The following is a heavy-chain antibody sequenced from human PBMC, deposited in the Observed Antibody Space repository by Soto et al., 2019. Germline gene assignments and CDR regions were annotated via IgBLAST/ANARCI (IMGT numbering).Heavy chain of an antibody. CDR1: GFTFTTSS. CDR3: ARGGETNSFYYYGMDV. CDR2: IDGSGSPI. D-gene: IGHD7-27*01. Sequence: GSLRLSCAASGFTFTTSSMNWVRQAPGKGLEWVSYIDGSGSPIYYADSVKGCFTISRDNAKNSLYLQMKSLRDEDTAVYYCARGGETNSFYYYGMDVWGQGTTVTVSS. J-gene: IGHJ6*02. V-gene: IGHV3-48*02.